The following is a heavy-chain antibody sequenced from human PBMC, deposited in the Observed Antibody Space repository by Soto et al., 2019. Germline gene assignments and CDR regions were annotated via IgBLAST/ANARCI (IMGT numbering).Heavy chain of an antibody. Sequence: ETLSLTCTVSGGSISSSSYYWGWTRQPPGKGLEWIGIIYYSGSTYYNPSLKSRVIISADTSKNQFSLKLTSVTAADTAVYYCARGYDILTGPPDYWGQGTLVTVSS. CDR1: GGSISSSSYY. V-gene: IGHV4-39*01. CDR3: ARGYDILTGPPDY. CDR2: IYYSGST. J-gene: IGHJ4*02. D-gene: IGHD3-9*01.